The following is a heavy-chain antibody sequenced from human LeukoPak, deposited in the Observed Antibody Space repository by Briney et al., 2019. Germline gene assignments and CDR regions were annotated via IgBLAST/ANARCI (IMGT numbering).Heavy chain of an antibody. V-gene: IGHV4-34*01. D-gene: IGHD6-13*01. CDR2: INHSGST. Sequence: SETLSLTCAVYGGSFSGYYWSWIRQPPGKGLEWIGEINHSGSTNYNPSLKSRVTISVDTSKNQFSLKLSSVTAADTAVYYCARPSYSSSWYYTHDCYYYMDVWGKGTTVTVSS. CDR3: ARPSYSSSWYYTHDCYYYMDV. J-gene: IGHJ6*03. CDR1: GGSFSGYY.